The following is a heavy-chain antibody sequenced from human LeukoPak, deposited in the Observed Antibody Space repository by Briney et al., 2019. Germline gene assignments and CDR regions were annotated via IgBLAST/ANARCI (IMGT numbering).Heavy chain of an antibody. V-gene: IGHV3-48*03. Sequence: GGSLTLLFAASGLRFSAFEMQWLRQAPGKGLGWVSYISRSAGSTTYYADSVKCRFTISRDNAKNSLFLQMNSLRVEDTALYFCARNGGNSNWYFDLWGRGTLVTVSS. J-gene: IGHJ2*01. CDR3: ARNGGNSNWYFDL. CDR2: ISRSAGSTT. D-gene: IGHD4-23*01. CDR1: GLRFSAFE.